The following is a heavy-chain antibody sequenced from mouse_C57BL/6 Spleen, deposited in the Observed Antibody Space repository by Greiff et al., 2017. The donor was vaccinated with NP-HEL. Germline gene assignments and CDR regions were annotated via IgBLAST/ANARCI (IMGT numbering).Heavy chain of an antibody. CDR2: ILPGSGST. Sequence: VQLQQSGAELMKPGASVKLSCKATGYTFTGYWIEWVKQRPGHGLAWIGEILPGSGSTNYNEKFKGTATFTADTSSNTAYMQLSSLTTADSTISYCARPAQATCFADWGQGALVTVSA. D-gene: IGHD3-2*02. CDR1: GYTFTGYW. CDR3: ARPAQATCFAD. V-gene: IGHV1-9*01. J-gene: IGHJ3*01.